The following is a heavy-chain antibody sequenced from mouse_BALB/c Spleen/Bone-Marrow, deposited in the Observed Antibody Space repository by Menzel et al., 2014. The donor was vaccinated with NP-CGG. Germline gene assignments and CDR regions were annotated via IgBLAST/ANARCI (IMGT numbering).Heavy chain of an antibody. J-gene: IGHJ3*01. CDR2: IHLSDSES. CDR3: TRYDLTTRAFAY. D-gene: IGHD3-3*01. Sequence: VKLPESGAELVRPGASVKLSCKASGYSFTSYWMNWVKQRPGQGLEWIGMIHLSDSESRLNQKFKDKATLTVDKSSSTAYMQRSSPTSEDSAVYYCTRYDLTTRAFAYWGRATLVTVSA. CDR1: GYSFTSYW. V-gene: IGHV1-61*01.